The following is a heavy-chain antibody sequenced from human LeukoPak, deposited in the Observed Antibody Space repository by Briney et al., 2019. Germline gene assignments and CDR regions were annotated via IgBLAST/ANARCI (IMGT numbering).Heavy chain of an antibody. CDR1: GFTFSSYS. CDR2: ISSSSSYI. J-gene: IGHJ5*02. Sequence: NPGGSLRLSCAASGFTFSSYSMNWVRQAPGKGLEWVSSISSSSSYIYYADSVKGRFTISRDNAKNSLYLQMNSVRAEDTGSYYCARDVPRLPWGQGTLVTVSS. CDR3: ARDVPRLP. V-gene: IGHV3-21*01.